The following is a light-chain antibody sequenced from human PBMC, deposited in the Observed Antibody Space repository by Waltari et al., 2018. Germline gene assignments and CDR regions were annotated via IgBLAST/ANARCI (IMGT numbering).Light chain of an antibody. Sequence: DIQMTQSPSSLSASVGDRVTITCKASQDISNYLNWYQQKPGKAPKLLIYDASNLETGVPARFNGSGSGTDFTFTISSLQPEDIATYYCQQYDNLFTFGPGTKVDIK. J-gene: IGKJ3*01. V-gene: IGKV1-33*01. CDR1: QDISNY. CDR2: DAS. CDR3: QQYDNLFT.